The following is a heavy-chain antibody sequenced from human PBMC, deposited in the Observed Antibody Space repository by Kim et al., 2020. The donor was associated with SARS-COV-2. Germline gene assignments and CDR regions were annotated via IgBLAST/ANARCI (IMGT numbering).Heavy chain of an antibody. Sequence: SVKVRFTISRDNAKNSLYLQMNSLRDEDTALYYCAKDIQYKWEPGYGMDVWGQGTTVIVSS. CDR3: AKDIQYKWEPGYGMDV. J-gene: IGHJ6*02. D-gene: IGHD1-26*01. V-gene: IGHV3-9*01.